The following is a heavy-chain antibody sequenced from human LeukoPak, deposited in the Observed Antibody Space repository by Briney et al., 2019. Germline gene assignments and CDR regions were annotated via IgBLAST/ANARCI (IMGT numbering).Heavy chain of an antibody. CDR3: ARRVVGAMPFDY. J-gene: IGHJ4*02. D-gene: IGHD1-26*01. V-gene: IGHV3-48*02. CDR2: ITTTSNAV. Sequence: GGSLRLSCAASGFTFSDFNMNWVRQAPGKGREWISYITTTSNAVYYAASVKGRFTISRDNAKNSLYLQMNSLGDEDTAVYYCARRVVGAMPFDYWGQGTLVTVSS. CDR1: GFTFSDFN.